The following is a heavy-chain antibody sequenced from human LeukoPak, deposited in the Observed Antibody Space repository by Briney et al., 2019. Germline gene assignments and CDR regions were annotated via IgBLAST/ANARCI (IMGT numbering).Heavy chain of an antibody. CDR2: IRSGNSYI. CDR1: GYTFSDYS. J-gene: IGHJ6*02. D-gene: IGHD2-21*01. Sequence: GGSLRLSCAASGYTFSDYSMHWVRHAPGKGLEWVSFIRSGNSYINYEESVKGRFTISRDNSKNALYLLMNSMRAEDTAVYYCARTIAQYSNSYLYFYYGLDVWGQGTTVTVSS. CDR3: ARTIAQYSNSYLYFYYGLDV. V-gene: IGHV3-21*04.